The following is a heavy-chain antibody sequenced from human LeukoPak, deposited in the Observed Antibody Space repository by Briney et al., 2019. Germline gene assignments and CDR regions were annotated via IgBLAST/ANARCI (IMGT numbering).Heavy chain of an antibody. V-gene: IGHV1-69*05. CDR2: IIPIFGTA. J-gene: IGHJ3*02. CDR1: GYTITSYA. CDR3: ARDLMEGYCVNGVCYKYGFDI. D-gene: IGHD2-8*01. Sequence: SVKVSCKASGYTITSYAITWVRQAPGQGLEWMGGIIPIFGTANYAQKFQGRVTITTDESTSTAYMELSRLRSDDTAMYYCARDLMEGYCVNGVCYKYGFDIWGQGTMVTVSS.